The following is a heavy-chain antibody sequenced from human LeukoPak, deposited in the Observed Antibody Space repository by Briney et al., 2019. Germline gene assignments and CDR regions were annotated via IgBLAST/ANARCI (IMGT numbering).Heavy chain of an antibody. CDR3: ARGGGHLDC. CDR2: INHNGNVN. J-gene: IGHJ4*02. V-gene: IGHV3-7*03. Sequence: GGSLRLSCAASGFTFSSYWMNWARQAPGKGLEWVASINHNGNVNYYVDSVRVRFTISRDNAKNSLFLQMNSLRVEDTAVYYCARGGGHLDCWGQGTLVTVSS. D-gene: IGHD4-23*01. CDR1: GFTFSSYW.